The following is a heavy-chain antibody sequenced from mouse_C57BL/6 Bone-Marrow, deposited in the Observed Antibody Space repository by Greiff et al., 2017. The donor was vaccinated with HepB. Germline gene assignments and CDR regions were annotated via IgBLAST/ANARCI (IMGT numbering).Heavy chain of an antibody. CDR1: GYTFTSYT. CDR3: ARFGNTWFAY. V-gene: IGHV1-4*01. CDR2: INPSSGYT. D-gene: IGHD2-1*01. J-gene: IGHJ3*01. Sequence: QVQLKESGAELARPGASVKMSCKASGYTFTSYTMHWVKQRPGQGLEWIGYINPSSGYTKYNQKFKDKATLTADKSSSTAYMQLSSLTSEDSAVYYCARFGNTWFAYWGQGTLVTVSA.